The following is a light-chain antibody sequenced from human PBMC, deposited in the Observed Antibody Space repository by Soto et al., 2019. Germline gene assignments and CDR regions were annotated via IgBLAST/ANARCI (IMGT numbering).Light chain of an antibody. CDR3: ATWDDSLYGMV. CDR2: SNN. J-gene: IGLJ2*01. CDR1: SSNIGRNP. Sequence: QSVLTQPPSASGTPGQRVTISCSGSSSNIGRNPVNWYLQLPGTAPKLLIYSNNQRPSGVPDRVSASKSGTSASLTISGLQSEDEADYYCATWDDSLYGMVFGGGTKVTVL. V-gene: IGLV1-44*01.